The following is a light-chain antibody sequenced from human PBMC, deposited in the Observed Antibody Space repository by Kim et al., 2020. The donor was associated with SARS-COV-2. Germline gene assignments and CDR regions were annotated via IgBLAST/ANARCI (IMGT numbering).Light chain of an antibody. Sequence: QAGLTQPPSVSKGLRQTATLTCTGSSNNVCNQGAAWLQQHQGHPPKLLCYRNNNRPSGISERLSASRSGNTASLTITGLQPEDESDYYCSAWDSSLSAWVFGGGTQLTVL. CDR2: RNN. CDR1: SNNVCNQG. CDR3: SAWDSSLSAWV. V-gene: IGLV10-54*01. J-gene: IGLJ3*02.